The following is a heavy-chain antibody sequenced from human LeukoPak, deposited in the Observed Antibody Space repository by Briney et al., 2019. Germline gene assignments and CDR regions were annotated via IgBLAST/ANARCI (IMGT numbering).Heavy chain of an antibody. V-gene: IGHV3-13*01. D-gene: IGHD6-19*01. CDR1: GFTFSSYD. CDR2: IGTAGDT. J-gene: IGHJ4*02. Sequence: PGGSLRLSCAASGFTFSSYDMHWVRQATGKGLEWVSAIGTAGDTYYPGSVKGRFTISRENAKNSLYLQMNSLRAGDTAVYYCARESRYSSGWSEVSYFDYWGQGTLVTVSS. CDR3: ARESRYSSGWSEVSYFDY.